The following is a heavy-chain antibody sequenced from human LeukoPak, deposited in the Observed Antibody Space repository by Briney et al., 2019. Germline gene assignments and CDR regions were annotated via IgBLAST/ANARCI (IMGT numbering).Heavy chain of an antibody. CDR1: GFTFSSYW. J-gene: IGHJ4*02. CDR2: IKQDGSEK. V-gene: IGHV3-7*03. CDR3: ARGGDGYNPPLY. D-gene: IGHD5-24*01. Sequence: GGSLRLSCAASGFTFSSYWMNWVRQAPGKGLEWVANIKQDGSEKNYVDSVKGRFTIFRDNAKNSLYLQMNSLRAEDTAVYYCARGGDGYNPPLYWGQGTLVTVSS.